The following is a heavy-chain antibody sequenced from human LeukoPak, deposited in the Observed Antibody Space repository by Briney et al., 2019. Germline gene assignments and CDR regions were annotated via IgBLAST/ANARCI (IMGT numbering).Heavy chain of an antibody. CDR2: ISDSGGST. V-gene: IGHV3-23*01. CDR3: AKAYDLWSGYPLFDF. J-gene: IGHJ4*02. CDR1: GFSFYSYV. D-gene: IGHD3-3*01. Sequence: PGGSLRLSCAASGFSFYSYVMSWVRQAPGKGLEWVSGISDSGGSTYYADSVKGRFTLSRDNSENMLYLQMNSLRAEDTAVYYCAKAYDLWSGYPLFDFWGQGTLVTVSS.